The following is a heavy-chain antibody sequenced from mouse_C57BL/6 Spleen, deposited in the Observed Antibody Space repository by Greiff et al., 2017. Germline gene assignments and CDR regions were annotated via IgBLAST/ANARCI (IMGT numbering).Heavy chain of an antibody. CDR2: IRNKANGYTT. CDR3: ARSLPYGYDGVDWYFDV. V-gene: IGHV7-3*01. D-gene: IGHD2-2*01. Sequence: EVMLVESGGGLVQPGGSLSLSCAASGFTFTDYYMSWVRQPPGKALEWLGFIRNKANGYTTAYSASVKGRFTISRDNSQSILYRQMNALRAEDSATYYCARSLPYGYDGVDWYFDVWGTGTTVTVSS. J-gene: IGHJ1*03. CDR1: GFTFTDYY.